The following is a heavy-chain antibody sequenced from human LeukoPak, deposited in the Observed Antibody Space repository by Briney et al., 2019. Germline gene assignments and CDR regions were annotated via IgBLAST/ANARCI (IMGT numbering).Heavy chain of an antibody. V-gene: IGHV4-39*07. CDR1: GDSITSNSFY. Sequence: SETLSLTCTVSGDSITSNSFYWGWIRQPPGKGLEWIGSVYYSGSSYSNPSLKSRVTISVDTPKNQFSLKVTSVTAADTAVYYCARDAESDTGDFLYFDYWGQETLVTVSS. CDR3: ARDAESDTGDFLYFDY. D-gene: IGHD4-17*01. J-gene: IGHJ4*02. CDR2: VYYSGSS.